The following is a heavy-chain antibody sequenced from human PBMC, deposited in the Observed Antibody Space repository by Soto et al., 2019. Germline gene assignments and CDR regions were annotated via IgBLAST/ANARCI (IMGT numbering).Heavy chain of an antibody. J-gene: IGHJ6*03. D-gene: IGHD2-2*01. V-gene: IGHV1-8*01. CDR2: MNPNSGNT. CDR1: GYTFTSYD. Sequence: GASVKVSCKASGYTFTSYDINWVRQATGQGLEWMGWMNPNSGNTGYAQKFQGRVTMTRNTSISTAYMELSSLRSEDTAVYYCATKYCSSTSCHLNGYYYMDVWGKGTTVTVSS. CDR3: ATKYCSSTSCHLNGYYYMDV.